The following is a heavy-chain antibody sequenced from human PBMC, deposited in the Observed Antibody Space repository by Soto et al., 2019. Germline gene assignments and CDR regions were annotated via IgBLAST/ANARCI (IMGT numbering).Heavy chain of an antibody. CDR3: ARGLDGGWDYYYYGMDV. V-gene: IGHV3-33*01. J-gene: IGHJ6*02. D-gene: IGHD6-19*01. Sequence: QVQLVESGGGVVQPGRSLRLSCAASGFTFSSYGMHWVRQAPGKGLEWVAVIWYDGSNKYYADSVKGRFTISRDNSKNTLYLQMKSLRAEDTAVYYCARGLDGGWDYYYYGMDVWGQGTTVTVSS. CDR1: GFTFSSYG. CDR2: IWYDGSNK.